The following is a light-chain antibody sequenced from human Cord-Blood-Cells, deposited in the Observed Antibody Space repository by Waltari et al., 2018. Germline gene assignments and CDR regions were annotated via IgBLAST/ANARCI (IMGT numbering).Light chain of an antibody. CDR3: SSYAGSNWV. Sequence: QSVLTQPPSASGSPGQSVTISCTGTSSAVGGYNYVSWYQQHPGKAPKLMIYEVSKRPSGVPDRFSGSKSGNTASLTVSGLQAEDEADYYCSSYAGSNWVFGGGTKLTVL. V-gene: IGLV2-8*01. J-gene: IGLJ3*02. CDR2: EVS. CDR1: SSAVGGYNY.